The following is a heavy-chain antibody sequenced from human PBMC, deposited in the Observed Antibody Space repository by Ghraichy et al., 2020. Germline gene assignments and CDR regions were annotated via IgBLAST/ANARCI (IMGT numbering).Heavy chain of an antibody. V-gene: IGHV1-3*01. CDR2: INAGNGNT. Sequence: ASVKVSCKASGYTFTSYAMHWVRQAPGQRLEWMGWINAGNGNTKYSQKFQGRVTITRDTSASTAYMELSSLRSEDTAVYYCARGAAGKGWFDHWGQGTLVTVSS. CDR1: GYTFTSYA. J-gene: IGHJ5*02. CDR3: ARGAAGKGWFDH. D-gene: IGHD6-13*01.